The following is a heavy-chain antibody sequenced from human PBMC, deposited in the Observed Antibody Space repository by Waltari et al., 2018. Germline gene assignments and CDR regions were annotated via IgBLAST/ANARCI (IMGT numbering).Heavy chain of an antibody. CDR2: IYYSGST. Sequence: QLQLQESGPGLVKPSETLSLTCTVSGGSISSSSYYWGWIRQPPGKGLEWIGSIYYSGSTYYNPSLKSRVTISVDTSKNQFSLKLSSVTAADTAVYYSARYSSGWPYFDYWGQGTLVTVSS. J-gene: IGHJ4*02. D-gene: IGHD6-19*01. CDR3: ARYSSGWPYFDY. CDR1: GGSISSSSYY. V-gene: IGHV4-39*07.